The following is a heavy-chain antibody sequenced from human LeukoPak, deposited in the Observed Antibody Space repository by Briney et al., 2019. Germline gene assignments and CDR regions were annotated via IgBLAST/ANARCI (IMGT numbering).Heavy chain of an antibody. CDR1: GYTFSSYY. J-gene: IGHJ4*02. CDR3: AREIGPRQLHLWGSAFDY. CDR2: INPSDGGT. V-gene: IGHV1-46*01. Sequence: GASVKVSCKTSGYTFSSYYIHWVRQVPGQGLEWMGIINPSDGGTSYAQKFQGRVTMTRDTSTSTVYMELSSLRSEDTAVYYCAREIGPRQLHLWGSAFDYWGQGTLVTVSS. D-gene: IGHD5-18*01.